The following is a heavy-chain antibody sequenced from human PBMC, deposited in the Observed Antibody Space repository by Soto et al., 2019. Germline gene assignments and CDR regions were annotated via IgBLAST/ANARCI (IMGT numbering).Heavy chain of an antibody. CDR2: ISGGSGDT. Sequence: GSLRLSCAASGFTFSGYYMSWIRQAPGKGLEWVSYISGGSGDTSYADSVKGRFIISRDNAKNSLLLQMNSLKVEDTAVYYCARWLEALTTSDSWSRGTLVTVSA. CDR1: GFTFSGYY. D-gene: IGHD3-22*01. J-gene: IGHJ4*02. V-gene: IGHV3-11*06. CDR3: ARWLEALTTSDS.